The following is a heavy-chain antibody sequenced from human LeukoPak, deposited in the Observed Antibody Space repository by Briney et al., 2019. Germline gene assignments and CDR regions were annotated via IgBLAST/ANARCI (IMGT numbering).Heavy chain of an antibody. CDR3: ARDQYVSDSYYKSLHAQFDY. CDR1: GGTFSSYA. V-gene: IGHV1-69*06. J-gene: IGHJ4*02. CDR2: IIPIFGTA. D-gene: IGHD3-10*01. Sequence: GASVKVSCKASGGTFSSYAISWVRQAPGQGLEWMGGIIPIFGTANYAQKFQGRVTITADKSTSTAYMELSSLRSEDPAVHYCARDQYVSDSYYKSLHAQFDYWGQGTLVTVSS.